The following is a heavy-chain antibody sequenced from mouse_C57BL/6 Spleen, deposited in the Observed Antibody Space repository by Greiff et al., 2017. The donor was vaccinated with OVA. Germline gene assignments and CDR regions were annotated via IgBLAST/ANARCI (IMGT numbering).Heavy chain of an antibody. D-gene: IGHD4-1*01. CDR2: IWGDGST. J-gene: IGHJ2*01. CDR3: AKQGTNCLDY. Sequence: GQLMASGPGLVAPSPSLSITCTFSRFSFSRHSVNWVCPPPGKGLEWLGVIWGDGSTNYHSALISRLSISKDNSKSQVFLKLNSLQTDDTATYYCAKQGTNCLDYWGQGTTLTVSS. CDR1: RFSFSRHS. V-gene: IGHV2-3*01.